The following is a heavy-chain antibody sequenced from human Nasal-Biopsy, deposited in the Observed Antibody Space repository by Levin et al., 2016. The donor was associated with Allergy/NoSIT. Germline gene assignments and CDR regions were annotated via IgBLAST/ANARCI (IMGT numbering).Heavy chain of an antibody. CDR1: RFAFSNWW. CDR2: INPEGSWS. CDR3: ARDSQGPWLVDHLNS. D-gene: IGHD6-19*01. V-gene: IGHV3-7*01. J-gene: IGHJ4*02. Sequence: GESLKISCAASRFAFSNWWMTWVRQAPGKGLEWVGNINPEGSWSNFMESVRGRFTISRDNAKNSLSLQMNSLGAEDTAVYYCARDSQGPWLVDHLNSWGQGTLVTVSS.